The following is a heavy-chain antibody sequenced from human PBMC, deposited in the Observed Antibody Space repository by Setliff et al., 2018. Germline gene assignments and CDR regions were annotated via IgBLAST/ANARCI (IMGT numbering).Heavy chain of an antibody. CDR3: ARVTIAVAGYFDF. D-gene: IGHD6-19*01. J-gene: IGHJ4*02. CDR2: IGAYNGNT. CDR1: GYTFTNYG. Sequence: ASVKVSCKASGYTFTNYGVTWVRQAPGQGREWMGWIGAYNGNTYNAHKFQGRVTMTSDTSTSTAYMELRSLRSDDTAVYYCARVTIAVAGYFDFWGQGTLVTVSS. V-gene: IGHV1-18*01.